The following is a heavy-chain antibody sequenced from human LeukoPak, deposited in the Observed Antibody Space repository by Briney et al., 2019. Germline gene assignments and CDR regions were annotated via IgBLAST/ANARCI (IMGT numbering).Heavy chain of an antibody. V-gene: IGHV1-46*01. CDR3: ARDGVHSGWYSD. CDR1: GGTFSSYA. CDR2: INPSGGST. D-gene: IGHD6-19*01. Sequence: ASVKVSCKASGGTFSSYAISWVRQAPGQGLEWMGIINPSGGSTSYAQKFQGRVTMTRDTSTSTVYMELSSLRSEDTAVYYCARDGVHSGWYSDWGQGTLVTVSS. J-gene: IGHJ4*02.